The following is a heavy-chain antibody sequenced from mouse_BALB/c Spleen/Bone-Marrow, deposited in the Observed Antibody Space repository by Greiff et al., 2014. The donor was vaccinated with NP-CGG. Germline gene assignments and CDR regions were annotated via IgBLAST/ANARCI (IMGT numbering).Heavy chain of an antibody. J-gene: IGHJ1*01. CDR1: GYNFTTHW. CDR2: IYPGDGDT. CDR3: ARGDYGYHWYFDV. V-gene: IGHV1-87*01. D-gene: IGHD1-2*01. Sequence: QVQLQQSGAELARPGASVKLSCKASGYNFTTHWMQWVKQRPGQGLEWIGAIYPGDGDTRYTQKFKGKATLTADKSSSTAYMQHSDFASEDSAVYYCARGDYGYHWYFDVWGAGTTVTVSS.